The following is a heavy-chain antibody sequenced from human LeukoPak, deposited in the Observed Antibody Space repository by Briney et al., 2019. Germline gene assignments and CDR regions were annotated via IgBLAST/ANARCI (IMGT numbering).Heavy chain of an antibody. CDR1: GGSISSGGYY. V-gene: IGHV4-31*03. Sequence: PSQTLSLTCTVSGGSISSGGYYWSWIRQHPGKGLEWIGYIYYSGSTYYNPSLKSRVTISVDTSKNQFSLKLSSVTAADTAVYYCARHGRGSPYDYFDYWGQGTLVTVSS. D-gene: IGHD4-17*01. CDR3: ARHGRGSPYDYFDY. J-gene: IGHJ4*02. CDR2: IYYSGST.